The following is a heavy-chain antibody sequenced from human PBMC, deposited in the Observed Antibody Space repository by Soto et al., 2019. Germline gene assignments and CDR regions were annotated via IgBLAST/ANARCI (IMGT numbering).Heavy chain of an antibody. CDR1: GFTFRTYC. V-gene: IGHV3-7*01. CDR2: INQDGSEK. J-gene: IGHJ4*02. Sequence: LILSCAASGFTFRTYCMDWVRQTPGKGLEWVANINQDGSEKNYVDSVKGRFTIYRDNAKNSLYLQMSSLTAEDSALYYCSRSLDSWGQGTLVTVSS. CDR3: SRSLDS.